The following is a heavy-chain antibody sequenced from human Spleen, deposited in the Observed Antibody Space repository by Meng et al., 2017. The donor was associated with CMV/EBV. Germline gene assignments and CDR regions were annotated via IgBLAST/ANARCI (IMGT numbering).Heavy chain of an antibody. D-gene: IGHD3-22*01. CDR2: IKSKTDGGTT. J-gene: IGHJ3*02. CDR3: MTVTMIVVVMDAFAI. CDR1: GFTFSSYA. V-gene: IGHV3-15*01. Sequence: GGSLRLSCAGSGFTFSSYAMSWVRQAPGKGLEWVGRIKSKTDGGTTDYAAPVKGRFTISRDDSKNTLYLQMNSLKTEDTAVYYSMTVTMIVVVMDAFAIWGQGTMVTVSS.